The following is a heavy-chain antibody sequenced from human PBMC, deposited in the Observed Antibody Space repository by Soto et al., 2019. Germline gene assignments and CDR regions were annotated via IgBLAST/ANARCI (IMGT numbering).Heavy chain of an antibody. CDR2: ISAYNGDT. J-gene: IGHJ4*02. V-gene: IGHV1-18*01. D-gene: IGHD3-16*02. Sequence: ASVKVSCKASGYTFSSYGIHWVRQAPGQGLEWMGWISAYNGDTNYAQKLQGRVTMTTDTSTGTAYMELRSLRSDDTAVYCCARGLGGIGYFDYWGQGTLVTVSS. CDR3: ARGLGGIGYFDY. CDR1: GYTFSSYG.